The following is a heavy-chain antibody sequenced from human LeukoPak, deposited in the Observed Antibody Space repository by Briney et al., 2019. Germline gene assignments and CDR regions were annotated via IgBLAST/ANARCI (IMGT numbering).Heavy chain of an antibody. V-gene: IGHV4-59*01. D-gene: IGHD6-19*01. Sequence: SETLSLTCTVSEDSISSYYWSWIRQSPGKGLEWIGYIFYSGNTNYNPSLKSRFSMSVDTSKNQLSLKLNSVTAADTAVYYCARAKKTVAGFFDFWGQGALVPVSS. CDR2: IFYSGNT. J-gene: IGHJ4*02. CDR1: EDSISSYY. CDR3: ARAKKTVAGFFDF.